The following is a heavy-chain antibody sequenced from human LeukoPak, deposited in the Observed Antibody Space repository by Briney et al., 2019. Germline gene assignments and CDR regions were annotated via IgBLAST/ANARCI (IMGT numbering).Heavy chain of an antibody. CDR2: INPNSGGT. J-gene: IGHJ4*02. D-gene: IGHD2-15*01. CDR3: ARDLSRTSQVAPTSY. V-gene: IGHV1-2*02. Sequence: ASVKVSCKASGYPFTGYYMHWVRPAPGQGLEWMGWINPNSGGTNYAQKFQGRVTMTRDTSISTAYMELSRLRSDDTAVYYCARDLSRTSQVAPTSYWGQGTLVTVSS. CDR1: GYPFTGYY.